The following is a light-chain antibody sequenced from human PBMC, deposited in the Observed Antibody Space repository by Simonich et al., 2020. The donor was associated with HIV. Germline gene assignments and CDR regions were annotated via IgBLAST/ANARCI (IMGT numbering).Light chain of an antibody. V-gene: IGKV1-33*01. Sequence: DIQMTQSPSSLSESVRDRVTITCQASQDIRHYLNWYQQKPGKAPKRLIYDASNLETGVPSRFSGSGSGTDFSFTINSLQPEDSATYYCQQYENLPYTFGQGTKLEIK. CDR1: QDIRHY. J-gene: IGKJ2*01. CDR3: QQYENLPYT. CDR2: DAS.